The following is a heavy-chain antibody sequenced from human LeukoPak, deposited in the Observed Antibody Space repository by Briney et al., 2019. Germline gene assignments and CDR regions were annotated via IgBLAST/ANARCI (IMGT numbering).Heavy chain of an antibody. CDR1: GFSFSNYA. V-gene: IGHV3-23*01. CDR3: AKGPRGIALDY. CDR2: ISGSGSGT. D-gene: IGHD6-13*01. J-gene: IGHJ4*02. Sequence: GGSLRLSCAASGFSFSNYAMSWVRQAPGKGLEWVSAISGSGSGTYYADSVKGQFTISRDNSKNTLYLQMNSLRAEDTAVYYCAKGPRGIALDYWGQGTLVTVPS.